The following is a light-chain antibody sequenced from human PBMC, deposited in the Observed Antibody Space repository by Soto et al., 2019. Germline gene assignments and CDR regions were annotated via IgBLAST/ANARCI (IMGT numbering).Light chain of an antibody. CDR3: QQYATWPRT. V-gene: IGKV3-15*01. CDR2: DAS. CDR1: QSVTTN. Sequence: EVVMAQSPATLSVSPGERVTFSCRASQSVTTNLAWYQHKPGQSPRLLIPDASTGASGIPPRFSGSGSGTEFTLTIDWLQSADFAIYYCQQYATWPRTFGGR. J-gene: IGKJ4*01.